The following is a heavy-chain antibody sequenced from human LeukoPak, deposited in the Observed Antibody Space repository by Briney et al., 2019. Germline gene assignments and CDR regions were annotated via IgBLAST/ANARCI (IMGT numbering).Heavy chain of an antibody. Sequence: GGSLRLSCAASGFTVSSTYMNWVRQVPGKGLEWVSVIYGGGTTFYADSVKGRFTVSRDNSKDTLFLQMNSLRAEDTAVYYCARALAFGGWLDPWGRGTLVTVSS. D-gene: IGHD3-16*01. CDR1: GFTVSSTY. CDR3: ARALAFGGWLDP. J-gene: IGHJ5*02. CDR2: IYGGGTT. V-gene: IGHV3-53*01.